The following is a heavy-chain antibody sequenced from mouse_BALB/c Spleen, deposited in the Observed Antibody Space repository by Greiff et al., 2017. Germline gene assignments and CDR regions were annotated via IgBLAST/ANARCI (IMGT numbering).Heavy chain of an antibody. CDR3: ARYSILRFYFDY. J-gene: IGHJ2*01. D-gene: IGHD1-1*01. V-gene: IGHV1-7*01. Sequence: QVQLQQSGAELAKPGASVKMSCKASGYTFTSYWMHWVKQRPGQGLEWIGYINPSTGYTEYNQKFKDKATLTADKSSSTAYMQLSSLTSEDSAVYYCARYSILRFYFDYWGQGTTLTVSS. CDR1: GYTFTSYW. CDR2: INPSTGYT.